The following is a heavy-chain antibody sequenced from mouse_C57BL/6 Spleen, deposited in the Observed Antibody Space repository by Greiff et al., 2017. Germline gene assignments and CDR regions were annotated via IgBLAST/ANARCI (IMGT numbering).Heavy chain of an antibody. J-gene: IGHJ2*01. Sequence: EVNVVESGGGLVKPGGSLKLSCAASGFTFSDYGMHWVRQAPEKGLEWVAYISSGSGTIYYADTVKGRFTISRDNAKNTLFLQMTSLRSEDTAMYYCARRLFDYWGQGTTLTVSS. CDR2: ISSGSGTI. CDR1: GFTFSDYG. CDR3: ARRLFDY. V-gene: IGHV5-17*01.